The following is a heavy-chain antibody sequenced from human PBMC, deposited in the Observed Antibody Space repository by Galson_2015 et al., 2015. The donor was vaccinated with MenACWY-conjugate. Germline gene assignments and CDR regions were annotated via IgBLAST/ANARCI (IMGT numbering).Heavy chain of an antibody. V-gene: IGHV4-59*12. CDR3: ARTSCSRSTCMDV. D-gene: IGHD2-2*01. Sequence: ETLSLTCSVSGGSISNYYWSWIRQPPGKGPERIGYIYYSGSTYYNPSLKSRVTISGDTPRNHFSLRLSSVTAADTAVYYCARTSCSRSTCMDVWGPGTTVTVSS. CDR1: GGSISNYY. CDR2: IYYSGST. J-gene: IGHJ6*02.